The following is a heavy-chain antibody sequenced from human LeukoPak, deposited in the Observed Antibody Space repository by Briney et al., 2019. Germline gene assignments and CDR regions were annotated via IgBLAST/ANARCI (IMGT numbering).Heavy chain of an antibody. D-gene: IGHD3-10*01. V-gene: IGHV4-59*01. CDR2: IYYSGST. CDR1: GGSISSYY. Sequence: SETLSLTCTVSGGSISSYYWSWIRQPPGKGLEWIGYIYYSGSTNYNPSLKSRVTISVDTSKNQFSLKLSSVTAADTAVYYCAVAGSGKGYKPIDYWGQGTLVTVSS. CDR3: AVAGSGKGYKPIDY. J-gene: IGHJ4*02.